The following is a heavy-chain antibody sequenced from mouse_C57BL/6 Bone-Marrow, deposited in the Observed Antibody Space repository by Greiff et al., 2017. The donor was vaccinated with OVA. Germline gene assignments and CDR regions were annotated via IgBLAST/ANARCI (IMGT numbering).Heavy chain of an antibody. V-gene: IGHV1-67*01. Sequence: VQLQQSGPELVRPGVSVKISCKGSGYTFTDYAMHWVKQSHAKSLEWIGVISTYYGDASYNQQFKDKATITVDKSSSTAYLELARLTSEDSAVYYGARSDGWPAMDYWGQGTSVTVSS. J-gene: IGHJ4*01. CDR2: ISTYYGDA. D-gene: IGHD2-3*01. CDR3: ARSDGWPAMDY. CDR1: GYTFTDYA.